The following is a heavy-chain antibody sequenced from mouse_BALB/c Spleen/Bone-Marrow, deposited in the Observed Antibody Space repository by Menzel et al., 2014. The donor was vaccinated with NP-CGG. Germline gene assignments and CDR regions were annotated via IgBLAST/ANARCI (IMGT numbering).Heavy chain of an antibody. CDR1: GFSLSRYS. Sequence: VKLQESGPSQVAPSQSLSITCTVSGFSLSRYSVHWVRQPPGKGLEWLGEIWGGGSTDYNLGLKSRLSIIKDNSKSQVFLKMNSLQTDDTAMYYCARFITTGAMDYWGQGTSVTVSS. CDR3: ARFITTGAMDY. D-gene: IGHD1-1*01. J-gene: IGHJ4*01. CDR2: IWGGGST. V-gene: IGHV2-6-4*01.